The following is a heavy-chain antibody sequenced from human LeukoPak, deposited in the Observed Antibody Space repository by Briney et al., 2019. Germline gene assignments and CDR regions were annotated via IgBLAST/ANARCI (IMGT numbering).Heavy chain of an antibody. D-gene: IGHD3-22*01. V-gene: IGHV1-18*01. CDR2: ISAYNGNT. J-gene: IGHJ4*02. CDR3: ARGYYYDSSGEHIRTGPFDY. CDR1: GYTFTSYG. Sequence: GASVKVSCKASGYTFTSYGISWVRQAPGQGLEWMGWISAYNGNTNYAQKLPGRVTMTTDTSTSTAYMELRSLRSDDTAVYYCARGYYYDSSGEHIRTGPFDYWGQGTLVTVSS.